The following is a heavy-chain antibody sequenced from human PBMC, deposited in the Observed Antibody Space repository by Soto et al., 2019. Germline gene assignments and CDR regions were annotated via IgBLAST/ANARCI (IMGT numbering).Heavy chain of an antibody. Sequence: GGSLRLSCTASGFIVSDTYVNWVRQAPGKGLEWVSVISNRGDTHYADSVRGRFSLSRDISDNTLHLQMNNLRVEDTAVYYCAREPRYCCGGSCSITGDAYAIWGQRTMVTVSS. CDR1: GFIVSDTY. J-gene: IGHJ3*02. CDR3: AREPRYCCGGSCSITGDAYAI. V-gene: IGHV3-66*01. D-gene: IGHD2-15*01. CDR2: ISNRGDT.